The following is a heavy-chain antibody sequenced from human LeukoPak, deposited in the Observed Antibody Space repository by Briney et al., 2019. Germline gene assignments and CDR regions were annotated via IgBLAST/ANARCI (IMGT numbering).Heavy chain of an antibody. D-gene: IGHD3-10*01. CDR3: ASRAPSMVRGVIPKFIFDY. CDR2: ISSSSTI. J-gene: IGHJ4*02. CDR1: GFTFSSYS. Sequence: GGSLRLSCAASGFTFSSYSMNWVRQAPGKGLEWVSYISSSSTIYYADSVKGRFTISRDNAKNSLYLQMNSLRDEDTAVYYCASRAPSMVRGVIPKFIFDYWGQGTLVTVSS. V-gene: IGHV3-48*02.